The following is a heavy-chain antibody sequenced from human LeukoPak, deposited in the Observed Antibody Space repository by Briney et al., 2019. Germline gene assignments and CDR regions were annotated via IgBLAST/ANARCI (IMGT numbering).Heavy chain of an antibody. CDR3: ARLESLAAAIDY. J-gene: IGHJ4*02. V-gene: IGHV4-39*01. CDR1: GGPISSSSYY. D-gene: IGHD6-13*01. Sequence: PSETLSLTCTVSGGPISSSSYYWGWIRQPPGKGLEWIGSIYYSGSTYYNPSLKSRVTISVDTSKNQFSLKLSSVTAADTAVYYCARLESLAAAIDYWGQGTLVTVSS. CDR2: IYYSGST.